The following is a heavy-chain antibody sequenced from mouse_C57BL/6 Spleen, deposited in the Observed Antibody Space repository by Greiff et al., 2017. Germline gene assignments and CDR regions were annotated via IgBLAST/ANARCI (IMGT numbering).Heavy chain of an antibody. J-gene: IGHJ4*01. CDR2: IHPNSGST. D-gene: IGHD1-1*01. V-gene: IGHV1-64*01. CDR1: GYTFTSYW. Sequence: QVQLQQPGAELVKPGASVKLSCKASGYTFTSYWMHWVKQRPGQGLEWIGMIHPNSGSTNYNEKFKSKATLTVDKSSSTAYMQLSSLTSEDSAVYYCASDGSSYVRAMDYWGQGTSVTVSS. CDR3: ASDGSSYVRAMDY.